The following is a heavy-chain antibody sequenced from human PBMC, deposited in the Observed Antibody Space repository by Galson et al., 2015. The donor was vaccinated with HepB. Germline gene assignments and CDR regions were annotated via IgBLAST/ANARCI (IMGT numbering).Heavy chain of an antibody. D-gene: IGHD6-19*01. CDR2: IIPILGIA. CDR1: GGTFSSNP. V-gene: IGHV1-69*04. J-gene: IGHJ3*02. CDR3: AREKRPVAGGVADAFDI. Sequence: SVKVSCKASGGTFSSNPFSWVRQAPGQGLQWMRRIIPILGIANYAQKFQGRVTITADKSTSTAYMELSSLRFEDTAVYYCAREKRPVAGGVADAFDIWGQGTVVTVSS.